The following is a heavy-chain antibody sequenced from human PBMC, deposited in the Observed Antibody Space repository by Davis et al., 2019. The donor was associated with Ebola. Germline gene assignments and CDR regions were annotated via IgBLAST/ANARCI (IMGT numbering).Heavy chain of an antibody. V-gene: IGHV3-23*01. J-gene: IGHJ4*02. Sequence: GGSLRLSCAASGFTLSSYGMYWVRQAPGKGLEWVSAISGSGGSTYYADSVKGRVTISRDNSKNTLYLQMNSLRAEDTAVYYCATTPQYSSGQNKPFDYWGQGTLVTVSS. CDR3: ATTPQYSSGQNKPFDY. D-gene: IGHD6-19*01. CDR2: ISGSGGST. CDR1: GFTLSSYG.